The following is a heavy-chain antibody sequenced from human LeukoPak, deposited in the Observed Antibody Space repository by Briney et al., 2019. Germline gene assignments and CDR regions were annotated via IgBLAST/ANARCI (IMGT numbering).Heavy chain of an antibody. V-gene: IGHV3-21*01. CDR3: ARGGITMVRGVITAL. Sequence: GGSLRLSCAASGFTFSSYSMNWVRQAPGKGLEWVSSISSSSSYIYYADSVKGRFTISRDNAKNSLYLQMNSLRAEDTAVYYCARGGITMVRGVITALWGQGTLVTVSS. D-gene: IGHD3-10*01. CDR2: ISSSSSYI. J-gene: IGHJ4*02. CDR1: GFTFSSYS.